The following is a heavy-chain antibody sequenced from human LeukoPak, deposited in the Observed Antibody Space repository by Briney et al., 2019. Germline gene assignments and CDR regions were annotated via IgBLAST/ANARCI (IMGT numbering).Heavy chain of an antibody. Sequence: ASVKVSCKASGYTFTGNYIHWVRQAPGQGLEWMGWISPNNGGTDYAQKFQGRVIMTRGTSISTAYMELSNLRSDDTAVYYCARDYYGSGTGYYMDVWGRGTTVTVSS. D-gene: IGHD3-10*01. J-gene: IGHJ6*03. CDR3: ARDYYGSGTGYYMDV. CDR1: GYTFTGNY. CDR2: ISPNNGGT. V-gene: IGHV1-2*02.